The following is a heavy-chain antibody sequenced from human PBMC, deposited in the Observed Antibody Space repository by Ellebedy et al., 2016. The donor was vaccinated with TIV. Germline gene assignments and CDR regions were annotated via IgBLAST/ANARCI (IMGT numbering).Heavy chain of an antibody. V-gene: IGHV3-48*01. CDR2: ISSNAATI. CDR3: ESGGSSE. Sequence: GGSLRLSXAASGFTFSDYSMNWVRQAPGKGLKWISYISSNAATIHYADPVKGRFTISRDNAKNSLFLQMNSLRAEDTAVHYCESGGSSEWGQGTLVTVSS. J-gene: IGHJ4*02. D-gene: IGHD4-23*01. CDR1: GFTFSDYS.